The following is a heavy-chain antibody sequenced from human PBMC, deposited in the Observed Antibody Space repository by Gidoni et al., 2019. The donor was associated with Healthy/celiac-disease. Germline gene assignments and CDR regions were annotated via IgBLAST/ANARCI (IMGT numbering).Heavy chain of an antibody. V-gene: IGHV3-23*01. J-gene: IGHJ4*02. D-gene: IGHD2-15*01. CDR2: ISGSGGST. Sequence: EVQLLESGGGLVQPGGSLRLSCAASGFTFSSYAMSWVRQAPGKGLEWVSAISGSGGSTYYADSVKGRFTISRDNSKNTLYLQMNSLRAEDTAVYYCAKVWGKVVVVAAYFDYWGQGTLVTVSS. CDR3: AKVWGKVVVVAAYFDY. CDR1: GFTFSSYA.